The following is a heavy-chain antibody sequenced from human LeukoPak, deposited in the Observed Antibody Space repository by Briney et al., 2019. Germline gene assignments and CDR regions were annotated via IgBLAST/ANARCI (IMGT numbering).Heavy chain of an antibody. CDR3: ARGFTTWE. V-gene: IGHV4-61*05. CDR2: IYYSGST. CDR1: GGSISSSSYY. J-gene: IGHJ4*02. D-gene: IGHD1-26*01. Sequence: SETLSLTCTVSGGSISSSSYYWGWIRQPPGKGLEWIGYIYYSGSTNYNPSLKSRVTISVDTSKNQFSLKLSSVTAADTAVYYCARGFTTWEWGQGTLVTVSS.